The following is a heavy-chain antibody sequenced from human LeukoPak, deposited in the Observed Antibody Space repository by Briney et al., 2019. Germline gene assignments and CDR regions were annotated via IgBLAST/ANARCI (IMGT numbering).Heavy chain of an antibody. CDR2: IIPMLGIA. CDR1: GGTFSSYA. J-gene: IGHJ3*02. D-gene: IGHD2-8*01. Sequence: SVKLSCKASGGTFSSYAISWVRQSPGQGLEWMGRIIPMLGIASYAQKFQGRVTITADNSTSTACMELSSLRSEDTAVYYCARSFVNAAFDIWGQRTMVTVSS. V-gene: IGHV1-69*04. CDR3: ARSFVNAAFDI.